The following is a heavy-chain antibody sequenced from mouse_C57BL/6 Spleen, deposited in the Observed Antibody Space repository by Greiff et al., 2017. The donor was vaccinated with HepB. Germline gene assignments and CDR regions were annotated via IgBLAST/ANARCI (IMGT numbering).Heavy chain of an antibody. D-gene: IGHD2-4*01. J-gene: IGHJ4*01. V-gene: IGHV5-17*01. CDR3: GRGGYDYEGAMDG. Sequence: EVQLVESGGGLVKPGGSLKLSCSASGFTFSDYGMHWVRQAPEKGLEWVAYISSGSSTIYYADTVKGRFTISRDNTKNTLFLEVTSLRSEDTAMYYCGRGGYDYEGAMDGWGQGTSVTVST. CDR1: GFTFSDYG. CDR2: ISSGSSTI.